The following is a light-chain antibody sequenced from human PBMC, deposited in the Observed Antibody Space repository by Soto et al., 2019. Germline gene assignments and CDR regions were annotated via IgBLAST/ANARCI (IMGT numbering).Light chain of an antibody. J-gene: IGLJ1*01. V-gene: IGLV2-23*02. CDR1: SSVIGSYNL. CDR2: EVN. CDR3: CSFAGSGTGV. Sequence: QSVLTQPDSVSGSPGQSIAISCTGTSSVIGSYNLVSWYQQHPGKAPKLMIFEVNKRPSGVSNRFSGSKSGNTASLTISGLQTEDEADYYCCSFAGSGTGVFGTGTKVTV.